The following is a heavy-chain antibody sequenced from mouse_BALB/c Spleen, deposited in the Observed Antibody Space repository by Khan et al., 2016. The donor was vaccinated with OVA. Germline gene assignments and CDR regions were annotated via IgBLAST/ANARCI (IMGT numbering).Heavy chain of an antibody. CDR2: ISTGDTT. V-gene: IGHV5-6-5*01. CDR1: GFTFSNYA. CDR3: ARGYWFVY. Sequence: EVELVESGGGLVKPGGSLKVSCAASGFTFSNYAMSWVRQTPEKRLEWVASISTGDTTYYPDSVKGRLTISRDNARNILYLQMSSLRSDGTAMYYCARGYWFVYWGQGTLVTVSA. J-gene: IGHJ3*01.